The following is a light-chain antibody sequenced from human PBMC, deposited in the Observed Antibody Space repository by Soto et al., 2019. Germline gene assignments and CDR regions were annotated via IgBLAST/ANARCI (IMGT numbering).Light chain of an antibody. Sequence: EIVMTQSPATLSVSPGERATLSCRASQSVSSNLAWYQQKPGQAPRLLIYGASTRATGLPARFSGRGSGTEFTLTISSLQSEDFAVYYCQQYNNWPGFGQGTKVDIK. J-gene: IGKJ1*01. V-gene: IGKV3-15*01. CDR3: QQYNNWPG. CDR1: QSVSSN. CDR2: GAS.